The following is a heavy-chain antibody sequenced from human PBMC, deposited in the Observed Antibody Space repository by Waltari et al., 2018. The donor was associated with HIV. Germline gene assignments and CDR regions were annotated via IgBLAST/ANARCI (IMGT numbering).Heavy chain of an antibody. CDR2: IHSDGSST. D-gene: IGHD2-8*01. V-gene: IGHV3-74*01. CDR1: GITFSSYW. J-gene: IGHJ3*02. Sequence: EVQLVESVGGLVQPGGSLRLSCAASGITFSSYWMHWVRQAPGKGLVWVSRIHSDGSSTSYADSVKGRFTISRDNAKNTLYLQMNSLRAEDTAVYYCARGNGHAFDIWGQGTMVTVSS. CDR3: ARGNGHAFDI.